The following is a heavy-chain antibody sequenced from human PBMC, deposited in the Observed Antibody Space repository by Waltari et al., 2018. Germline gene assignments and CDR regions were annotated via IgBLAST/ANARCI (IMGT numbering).Heavy chain of an antibody. CDR3: ARQGGSYSHFDY. D-gene: IGHD1-26*01. CDR2: IYHSGST. J-gene: IGHJ4*02. Sequence: QVQLQESGPGLVKPSETLSLTCAVSGYSISSVYYWGWIRQPPGKGLEWIGSIYHSGSTYYNPSLKSRVTISVDTSKNQFSLKLSSVTAADTAVYYCARQGGSYSHFDYWGQGTLVTVSS. V-gene: IGHV4-38-2*01. CDR1: GYSISSVYY.